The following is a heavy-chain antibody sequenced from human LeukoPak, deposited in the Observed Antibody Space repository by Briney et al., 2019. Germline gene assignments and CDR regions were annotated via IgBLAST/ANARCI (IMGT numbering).Heavy chain of an antibody. J-gene: IGHJ4*02. D-gene: IGHD1-26*01. V-gene: IGHV4-61*02. CDR3: ARQVAKVGATHFDY. CDR2: VYTGGTT. Sequence: SETLSLTCTVSGDSISSGLQYWSWIRQPAGQGLEWIGRVYTGGTTNYNPSLKSRVTILVDTSKNQFFLNLMSVTAADTAVYFCARQVAKVGATHFDYWGQGSLVTASS. CDR1: GDSISSGLQY.